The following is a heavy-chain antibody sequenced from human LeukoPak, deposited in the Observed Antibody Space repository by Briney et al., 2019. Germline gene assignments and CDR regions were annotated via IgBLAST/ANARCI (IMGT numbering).Heavy chain of an antibody. V-gene: IGHV3-21*01. Sequence: GRSLRLSCAASGFTFSSYSMNWVRQAPGKGLEWVSSISSSSSYIYYADSVKGRFTISRDNAKNSLYLQMNSLRAEDTAVYYCARDRYGSGSFTDYWGQGTLVTVSS. CDR3: ARDRYGSGSFTDY. J-gene: IGHJ4*02. CDR2: ISSSSSYI. CDR1: GFTFSSYS. D-gene: IGHD3-10*01.